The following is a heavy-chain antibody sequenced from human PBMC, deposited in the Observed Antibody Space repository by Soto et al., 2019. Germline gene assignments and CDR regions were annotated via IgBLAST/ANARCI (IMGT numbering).Heavy chain of an antibody. J-gene: IGHJ5*02. V-gene: IGHV1-18*01. CDR3: ARVALYFYDSSDNWFDP. D-gene: IGHD3-22*01. Sequence: QVQLVQSGAEVKKPGASVKVSCKASGYTFTSYGISWVRLAPGQGLEWMGWISAYNGNTNYAQKLQGRVTMTTDTSTSTAYMELRSLRSDDTAVYYCARVALYFYDSSDNWFDPWGQGTLVTVSS. CDR1: GYTFTSYG. CDR2: ISAYNGNT.